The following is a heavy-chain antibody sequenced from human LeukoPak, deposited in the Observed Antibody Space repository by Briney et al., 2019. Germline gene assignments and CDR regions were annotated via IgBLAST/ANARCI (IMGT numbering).Heavy chain of an antibody. CDR3: AGMYGSSFYFDP. V-gene: IGHV4-59*01. CDR1: GGSISRYY. J-gene: IGHJ4*02. Sequence: PSETLSLTCTVSGGSISRYYWSWIRQPPGKGLEWIGYLYYSGSTNYSPSLKSRVTMSVDTSKSQFSLKLSSVTAADTAVYYCAGMYGSSFYFDPWGQGTLVTVPS. D-gene: IGHD6-13*01. CDR2: LYYSGST.